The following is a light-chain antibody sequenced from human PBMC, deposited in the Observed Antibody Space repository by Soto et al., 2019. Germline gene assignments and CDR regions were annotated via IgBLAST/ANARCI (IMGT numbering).Light chain of an antibody. V-gene: IGKV4-1*01. J-gene: IGKJ1*01. CDR2: WAS. Sequence: DIVMTXSPDXXAVSLGERATINCKSSQSVLYSSNNKNYLAWYQQKPGQPPKLLINWASTRESGVPDRFSGNGSGTDFTLTISSLQAEDVAVYYCKQYYRPTLTFGQGTKVEIK. CDR1: QSVLYSSNNKNY. CDR3: KQYYRPTLT.